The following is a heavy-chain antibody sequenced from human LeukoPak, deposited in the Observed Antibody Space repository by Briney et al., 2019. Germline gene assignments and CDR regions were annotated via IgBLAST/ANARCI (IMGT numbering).Heavy chain of an antibody. J-gene: IGHJ5*02. Sequence: GGSLRLSCAASGFTFSSYSMNWVRQAPGKGLEWVSSISSSSSYIYYADSVKGRFTISRDNTKNSLYLQMNSLRAEDTAVYYCARVGILNWFDPWGQGTLVTVSS. CDR1: GFTFSSYS. CDR3: ARVGILNWFDP. CDR2: ISSSSSYI. V-gene: IGHV3-21*01.